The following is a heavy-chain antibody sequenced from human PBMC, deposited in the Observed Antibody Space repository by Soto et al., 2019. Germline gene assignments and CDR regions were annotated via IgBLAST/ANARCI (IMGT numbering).Heavy chain of an antibody. CDR3: VKDLRPNRGWFGP. Sequence: GGSLRLSCAASGFNFCNYAMTWVRQAPGKGMEWVSGISGDGTRTYYGDSVKGRFTISRDNSKNTVFLQMNSLRAEDTALYYCVKDLRPNRGWFGPWGQGTRVTVSS. J-gene: IGHJ5*02. D-gene: IGHD3-3*01. CDR1: GFNFCNYA. CDR2: ISGDGTRT. V-gene: IGHV3-23*01.